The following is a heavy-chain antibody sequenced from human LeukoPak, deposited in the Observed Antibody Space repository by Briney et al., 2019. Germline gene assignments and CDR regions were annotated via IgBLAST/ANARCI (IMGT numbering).Heavy chain of an antibody. D-gene: IGHD4-23*01. V-gene: IGHV1-18*01. CDR1: GYTFTKYG. J-gene: IGHJ4*02. CDR2: ISAYNGKT. CDR3: ARRLRWPQPPIDY. Sequence: GASVTVSFMASGYTFTKYGISWVRQARGQGVEGMGWISAYNGKTNYAKKLQGRVTMTTDTSTSTAYMELRSLRSDDTAVYYCARRLRWPQPPIDYWGQGTLVTVSS.